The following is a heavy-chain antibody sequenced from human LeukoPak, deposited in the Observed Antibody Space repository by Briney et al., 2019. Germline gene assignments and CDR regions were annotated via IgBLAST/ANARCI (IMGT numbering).Heavy chain of an antibody. V-gene: IGHV1-2*02. CDR3: TRPYYDFWSGYADNWFDP. J-gene: IGHJ5*02. CDR1: GYTFTGYY. D-gene: IGHD3-3*01. CDR2: INPNSGGT. Sequence: GASVKVSCKASGYTFTGYYMYWVRQAPGQGLEWMGWINPNSGGTNYAQKFQGRVTMTGDTSISTAYMELSRLRSDDTAVYYCTRPYYDFWSGYADNWFDPWGQGTLVTVSS.